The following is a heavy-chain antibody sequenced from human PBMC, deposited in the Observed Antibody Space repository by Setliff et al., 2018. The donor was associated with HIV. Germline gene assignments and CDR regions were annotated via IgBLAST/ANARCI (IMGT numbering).Heavy chain of an antibody. CDR3: ARDLGRITLSGVNEGWFDP. D-gene: IGHD3-3*01. V-gene: IGHV4-59*01. CDR2: IYYSGNT. Sequence: TLSLTCTVSGAYISSYYWSWIRQPPGKGLEWIGDIYYSGNTHFNPSLKSRVTISLDTSKNQVFLKLTSVTAADTAVYYCARDLGRITLSGVNEGWFDPWGQGTLVTVSS. CDR1: GAYISSYY. J-gene: IGHJ5*02.